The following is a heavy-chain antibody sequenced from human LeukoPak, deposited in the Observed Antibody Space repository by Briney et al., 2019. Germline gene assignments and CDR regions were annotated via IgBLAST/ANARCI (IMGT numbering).Heavy chain of an antibody. J-gene: IGHJ4*02. Sequence: PGGSLRLSCAASGFTFSSYDMHWVRQATGKGLEWVSGIGTAGDTDYPGSVKGRFTISRENAKNSLYLQMNSLRAGDTAVYYCARGRYCSGGYCYPEPIDYWGQGTLVTVSS. D-gene: IGHD2-15*01. CDR1: GFTFSSYD. CDR2: IGTAGDT. CDR3: ARGRYCSGGYCYPEPIDY. V-gene: IGHV3-13*04.